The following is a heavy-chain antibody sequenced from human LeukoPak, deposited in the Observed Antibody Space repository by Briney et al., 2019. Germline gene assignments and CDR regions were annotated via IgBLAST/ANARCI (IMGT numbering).Heavy chain of an antibody. J-gene: IGHJ4*02. CDR3: AKERSSGWPFDY. Sequence: GGSLRLSCAASGFTFSSYGMSWVRQAPGKGLEWVSAISDGGGSTYYADSVRGRFTISRDNSKNTLYLQMNSLRADDTAVYYCAKERSSGWPFDYWGQGTLVTVSS. CDR1: GFTFSSYG. CDR2: ISDGGGST. V-gene: IGHV3-23*01. D-gene: IGHD6-19*01.